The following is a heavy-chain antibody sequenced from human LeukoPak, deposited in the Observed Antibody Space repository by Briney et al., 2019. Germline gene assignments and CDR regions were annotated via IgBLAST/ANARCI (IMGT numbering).Heavy chain of an antibody. Sequence: GESLKISCKGSGYSFTSYWIGWVRQMPGKGLEWMAIIYPGDSETRYSPSFQGQVTISSDKSITTAYLQWNSLRASDTAMYYCARRDYGDYESWFDPWAREPWSPSPQ. V-gene: IGHV5-51*01. J-gene: IGHJ5*02. CDR1: GYSFTSYW. CDR2: IYPGDSET. CDR3: ARRDYGDYESWFDP. D-gene: IGHD4-17*01.